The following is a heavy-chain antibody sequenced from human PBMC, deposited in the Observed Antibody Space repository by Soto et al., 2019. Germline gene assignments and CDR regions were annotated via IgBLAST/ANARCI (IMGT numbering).Heavy chain of an antibody. CDR2: IYHSGST. Sequence: PSETLSLTCAVSGGSISSCGYSWSWIRQPPGKGLEWIGYIYHSGSTYYNPSLKSRVTISVDRSKNQFSLKLSSVTAADTAVYYCARDADYYYGMDVWGQRTTVTVSS. CDR3: ARDADYYYGMDV. CDR1: GGSISSCGYS. V-gene: IGHV4-30-2*01. J-gene: IGHJ6*02.